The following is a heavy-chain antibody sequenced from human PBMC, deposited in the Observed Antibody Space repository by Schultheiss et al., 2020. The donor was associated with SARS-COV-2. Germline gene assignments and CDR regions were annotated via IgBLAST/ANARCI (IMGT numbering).Heavy chain of an antibody. Sequence: GGSLRLSCAASGFAFSDHYMTWIRQAPGKGLEWVSAISGSGGSIYYADSVKGRFTISRDNSKNTLYLQMNSLRAEDTAVYYCAKTVLRFLEPFDYWGQGTLVTVSS. D-gene: IGHD3-3*01. CDR1: GFAFSDHY. J-gene: IGHJ4*02. CDR2: ISGSGGSI. V-gene: IGHV3-23*01. CDR3: AKTVLRFLEPFDY.